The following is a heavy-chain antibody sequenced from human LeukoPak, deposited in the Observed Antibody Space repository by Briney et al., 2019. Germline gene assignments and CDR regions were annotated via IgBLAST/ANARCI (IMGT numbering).Heavy chain of an antibody. Sequence: GGSLRLSCAASGFTFRNYVMHWIRRAPGKGLEGVAVILNDGNNKQYADSVKGRFTISRDNAKNSLYLQMNSLRAEDTAVYYCARYQQLVAGGDYWGQGTLVTVSS. V-gene: IGHV3-30-3*01. D-gene: IGHD6-13*01. CDR1: GFTFRNYV. CDR2: ILNDGNNK. J-gene: IGHJ4*02. CDR3: ARYQQLVAGGDY.